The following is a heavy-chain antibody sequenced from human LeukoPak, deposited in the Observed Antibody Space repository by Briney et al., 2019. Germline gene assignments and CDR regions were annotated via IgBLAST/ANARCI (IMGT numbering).Heavy chain of an antibody. V-gene: IGHV4-59*01. D-gene: IGHD3-10*01. Sequence: SETLSLTCTVSGGSISSYYWSWIRQPPGKGLEWIGYIYYSGSTNYNPSLKSRVTISVDTSKNQFSLKLSSVTAAGTAVYYCARDGYYGSGVVDYYYYYGMDVWGQGTTVTVSS. CDR1: GGSISSYY. J-gene: IGHJ6*02. CDR2: IYYSGST. CDR3: ARDGYYGSGVVDYYYYYGMDV.